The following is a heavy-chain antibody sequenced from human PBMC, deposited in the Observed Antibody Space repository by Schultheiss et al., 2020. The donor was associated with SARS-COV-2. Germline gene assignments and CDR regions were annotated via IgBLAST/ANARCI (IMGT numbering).Heavy chain of an antibody. D-gene: IGHD5-18*01. J-gene: IGHJ4*02. CDR1: GGSFSGYY. Sequence: SETLSLTCAVYGGSFSGYYWSWIRQPPGKGLEWIGEINHSGSTNYNPSLKSRVTISVDTSKNQFSLKLSSVTAADTAVYYCARGVSGYSYGKADYWGQGSRVTVYS. V-gene: IGHV4-34*01. CDR3: ARGVSGYSYGKADY. CDR2: INHSGST.